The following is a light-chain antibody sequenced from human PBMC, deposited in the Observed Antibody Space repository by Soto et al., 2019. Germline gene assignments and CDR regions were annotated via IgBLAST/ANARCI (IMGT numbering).Light chain of an antibody. J-gene: IGLJ2*01. Sequence: QSVLTQPPSMSGAPGQGVTISCTGSSSNIGAGYDVHWYQQVPGTAPKLLIYGNTNRPSEVPDRFSASKSGTSASLAISGLQAEDEADYYCQSYESSLSGWIFGGGTKLTVL. CDR1: SSNIGAGYD. CDR3: QSYESSLSGWI. V-gene: IGLV1-40*01. CDR2: GNT.